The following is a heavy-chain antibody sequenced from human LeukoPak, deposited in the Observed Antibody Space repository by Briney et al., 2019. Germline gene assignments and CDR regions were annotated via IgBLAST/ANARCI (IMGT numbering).Heavy chain of an antibody. V-gene: IGHV4-59*08. J-gene: IGHJ4*02. CDR2: IHYSGST. D-gene: IGHD6-19*01. CDR3: ARWYSSGWAFDY. Sequence: PSETLSLTCTVSGGTISSYYWNWIRQPPGKGLEWIGYIHYSGSTKYNPSLKSRATISVDTSKNRFSLKLSSVTAADTAVYYCARWYSSGWAFDYWGQGTLVTVSS. CDR1: GGTISSYY.